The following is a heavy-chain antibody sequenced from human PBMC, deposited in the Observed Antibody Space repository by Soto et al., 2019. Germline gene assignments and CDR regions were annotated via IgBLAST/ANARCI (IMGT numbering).Heavy chain of an antibody. D-gene: IGHD6-19*01. V-gene: IGHV3-30-3*01. CDR2: ISYDGSNK. Sequence: QVQLVESGGGVVQPGRSLRLSCAASGFTFSSYAMHWVRQAPGKGLEWVAVISYDGSNKYYADSVKGRFTISRDNSKNTVYLQMNSLRAEDTAVYYCARVSRGQWLAATFDYWGQGTLVTVSS. J-gene: IGHJ4*02. CDR3: ARVSRGQWLAATFDY. CDR1: GFTFSSYA.